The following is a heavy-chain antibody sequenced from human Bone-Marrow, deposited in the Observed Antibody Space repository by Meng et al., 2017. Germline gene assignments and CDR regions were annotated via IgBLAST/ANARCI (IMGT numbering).Heavy chain of an antibody. Sequence: GEPLKISCAASGFTFSSFWMSWVRQAPGKGLEWVANIKEDGSEEYYVDSVKGRFTISRDNAKNSLYLQMNSLRAEDTAVYYCLLFVRRASGWDYWGQGTLVTVSS. J-gene: IGHJ4*02. D-gene: IGHD2-15*01. CDR1: GFTFSSFW. CDR2: IKEDGSEE. CDR3: LLFVRRASGWDY. V-gene: IGHV3-7*01.